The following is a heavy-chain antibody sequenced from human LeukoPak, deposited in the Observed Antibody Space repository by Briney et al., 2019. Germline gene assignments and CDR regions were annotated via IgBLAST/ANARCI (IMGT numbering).Heavy chain of an antibody. J-gene: IGHJ4*02. Sequence: ASVKVSCKVSGYTLTELSMHWVRQAPGKGLEWMGGFDPEDGETIYAQKFQGRVAMTRDTSTSTVYMELSSLRSEDTAVYYCARELGFVDYWGQGTLVTVSS. D-gene: IGHD7-27*01. CDR3: ARELGFVDY. CDR2: FDPEDGET. V-gene: IGHV1-24*01. CDR1: GYTLTELS.